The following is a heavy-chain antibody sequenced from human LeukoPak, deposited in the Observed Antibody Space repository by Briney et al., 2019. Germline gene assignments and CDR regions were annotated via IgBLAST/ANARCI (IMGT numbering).Heavy chain of an antibody. CDR2: ISWNSGSI. CDR3: AKARGGYYYYMDV. J-gene: IGHJ6*03. V-gene: IGHV3-9*01. Sequence: GGSLRLSCAASGFTFDDYAMHWVRQAPGKGLEWVSGISWNSGSICYADSVKGRFTISRDNAKNSLYLQMNSLRAEDAALYYCAKARGGYYYYMDVWGKGTTVTISS. D-gene: IGHD1-26*01. CDR1: GFTFDDYA.